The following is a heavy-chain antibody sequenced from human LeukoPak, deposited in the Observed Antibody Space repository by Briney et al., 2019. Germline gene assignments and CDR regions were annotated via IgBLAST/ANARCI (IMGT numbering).Heavy chain of an antibody. CDR2: INLNSGGT. D-gene: IGHD3-9*01. V-gene: IGHV1-2*02. CDR1: GYTFTGYY. CDR3: ARSPDILTGENFDY. J-gene: IGHJ4*02. Sequence: ASVKVSCKASGYTFTGYYMHWVRQAPGQGLEWMGWINLNSGGTNCAQKFQGRVTMTRDTSISTVYMELSRLRSDDTAVNYCARSPDILTGENFDYWGQGTLVTVSS.